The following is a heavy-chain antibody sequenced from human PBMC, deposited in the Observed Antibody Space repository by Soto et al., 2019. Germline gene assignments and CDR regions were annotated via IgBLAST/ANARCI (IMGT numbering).Heavy chain of an antibody. V-gene: IGHV1-69*13. CDR1: GGTFSSYA. J-gene: IGHJ4*02. D-gene: IGHD5-12*01. CDR2: IIPIFGTP. CDR3: GIQPDIVAGPFDY. Sequence: ASVKVSCKASGGTFSSYAISWVRQAPGQGLEWMGGIIPIFGTPNYAQKFQGRVTITADESTSTGYMELSSLRFEDTAVYYCGIQPDIVAGPFDYWGQGTLVTVSS.